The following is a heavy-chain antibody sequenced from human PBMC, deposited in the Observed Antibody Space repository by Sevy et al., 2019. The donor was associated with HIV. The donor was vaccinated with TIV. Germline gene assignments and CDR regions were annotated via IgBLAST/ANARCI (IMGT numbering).Heavy chain of an antibody. CDR1: GFTFINTW. D-gene: IGHD2-2*01. V-gene: IGHV3-15*01. Sequence: GGSLRRSCAASGFTFINTWMSWVRQAPGKGLEWVGRIKTRPDGGTTDYAAPVKGRFIISRDDSENTAFLQLNSLKTEDTAVYYCATDMWCSSTTCPFTFDFWGQGSLVTVSS. J-gene: IGHJ4*02. CDR2: IKTRPDGGTT. CDR3: ATDMWCSSTTCPFTFDF.